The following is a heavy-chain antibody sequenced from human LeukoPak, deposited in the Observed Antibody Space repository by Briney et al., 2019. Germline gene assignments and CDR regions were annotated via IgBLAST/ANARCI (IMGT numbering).Heavy chain of an antibody. Sequence: GGSLRLSCAASGFTFSSYSMNWVRQAPGKGLEWVGRIKRKTDGGTTDYAAPVKGRFTISRDDSENTLFLQMNSLKTEDTAVYFCTTERYSSAWYGGFDYWGQGTLVTVSS. CDR2: IKRKTDGGTT. D-gene: IGHD6-19*01. CDR3: TTERYSSAWYGGFDY. V-gene: IGHV3-15*01. J-gene: IGHJ4*02. CDR1: GFTFSSYS.